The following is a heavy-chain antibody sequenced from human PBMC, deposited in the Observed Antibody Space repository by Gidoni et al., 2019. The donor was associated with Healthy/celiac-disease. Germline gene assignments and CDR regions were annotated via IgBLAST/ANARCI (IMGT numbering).Heavy chain of an antibody. J-gene: IGHJ4*02. D-gene: IGHD2-8*02. V-gene: IGHV3-30-3*01. CDR3: ARDLAYCTGGVCHGGNFDY. CDR2: ISYDGSNK. Sequence: QVQLVESGGGVVQPGRSLRLSCAASGFTFSSYAMHWVRQAPGKGLEWVAVISYDGSNKYYADSVKGRFTISRDNSKNTLYLQMNSLRAEDTAVYYCARDLAYCTGGVCHGGNFDYWGQGTLVTVSS. CDR1: GFTFSSYA.